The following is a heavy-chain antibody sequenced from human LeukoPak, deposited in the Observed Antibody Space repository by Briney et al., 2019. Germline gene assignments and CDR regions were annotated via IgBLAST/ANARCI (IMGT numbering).Heavy chain of an antibody. V-gene: IGHV1-69*05. J-gene: IGHJ4*02. Sequence: EASVKVSCKASGGTFSSYAISWVRQAPGQGLEWMGGIIPIFGTASYAQKFQGRVTMTRDTSTSTVYMELSSLRSEDTAVYYCARVGYDSSGGLDYWGQGTLVTVSS. CDR1: GGTFSSYA. D-gene: IGHD3-22*01. CDR3: ARVGYDSSGGLDY. CDR2: IIPIFGTA.